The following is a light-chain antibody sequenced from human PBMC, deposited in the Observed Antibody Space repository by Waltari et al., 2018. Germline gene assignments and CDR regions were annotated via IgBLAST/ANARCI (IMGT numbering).Light chain of an antibody. CDR2: INSDGSH. CDR1: SGHITNV. V-gene: IGLV4-69*01. CDR3: QTGGHGTWV. Sequence: ASASLGASVKLTCTLDSGHITNVVAWHQQHPERGPRYLMKINSDGSHSKGDEIPDRFSGSSSGAERYLTISSVQSDDEADYYCQTGGHGTWVFGGGTKLTVL. J-gene: IGLJ3*02.